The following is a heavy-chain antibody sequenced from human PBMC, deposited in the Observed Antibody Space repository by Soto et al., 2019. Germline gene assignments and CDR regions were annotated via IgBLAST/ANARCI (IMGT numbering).Heavy chain of an antibody. CDR1: GFTFSSYA. CDR2: ISGSGGST. J-gene: IGHJ4*02. Sequence: GGSLRLSCAASGFTFSSYAVSWVRQAPGKGLEWVSAISGSGGSTYYADSVKGRFTISRDNSKNTLYLQMNSLRAEDTAVYYCAKDLRIVYARSVFDYWGQGTLVTVSS. CDR3: AKDLRIVYARSVFDY. D-gene: IGHD2-8*01. V-gene: IGHV3-23*01.